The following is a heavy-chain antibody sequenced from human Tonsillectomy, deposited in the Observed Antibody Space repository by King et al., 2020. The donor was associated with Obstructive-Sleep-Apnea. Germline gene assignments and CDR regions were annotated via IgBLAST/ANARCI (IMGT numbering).Heavy chain of an antibody. CDR2: IYYSGST. J-gene: IGHJ2*01. V-gene: IGHV4-59*08. Sequence: QLQESGPGLVKPSETLSLTCTVSGGSISSYYWSWIRQPPGKGLEWIGYIYYSGSTNYNPSLKSRVTISVDTSKNQFSLKLSSVTAADTAVYYCARKKDYYDSSGYSRYFDLWGRGTLVTVSS. CDR1: GGSISSYY. CDR3: ARKKDYYDSSGYSRYFDL. D-gene: IGHD3-22*01.